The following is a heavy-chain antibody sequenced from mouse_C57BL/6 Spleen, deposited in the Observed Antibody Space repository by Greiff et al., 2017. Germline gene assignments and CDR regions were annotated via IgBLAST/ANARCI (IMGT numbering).Heavy chain of an antibody. J-gene: IGHJ4*01. Sequence: EVQLQQSGPELVKPGASVKISCKASGYTFTDYYMNWVKQSHGKSLEWIGDINPNNGGTSYNQKFKGKATLTVDKSSSTAYMELRSLTSEDSAVYYCARAHFYYDYDEYAMDYWGQGTSVTVSS. CDR2: INPNNGGT. V-gene: IGHV1-26*01. CDR1: GYTFTDYY. D-gene: IGHD2-4*01. CDR3: ARAHFYYDYDEYAMDY.